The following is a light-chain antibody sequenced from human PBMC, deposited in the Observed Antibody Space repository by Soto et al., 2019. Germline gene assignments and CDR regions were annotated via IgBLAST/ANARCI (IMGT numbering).Light chain of an antibody. J-gene: IGKJ1*01. CDR2: GAS. Sequence: EIVMTQSPATLSVSPGERATLSCRASQSVSSNLAWYPQKPGQAPRLPIYGASTRATGIPARFSGSGSGTEFTLTISSLQSEDFAVYYCQQYNNWPPKTFGQGTKVEIK. V-gene: IGKV3-15*01. CDR3: QQYNNWPPKT. CDR1: QSVSSN.